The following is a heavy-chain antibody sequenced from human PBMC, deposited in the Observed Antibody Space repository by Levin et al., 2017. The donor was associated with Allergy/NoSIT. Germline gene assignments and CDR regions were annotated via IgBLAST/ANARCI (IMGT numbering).Heavy chain of an antibody. J-gene: IGHJ5*02. V-gene: IGHV4-34*01. Sequence: GSLRLSCAVYGGSFSGYYWSWIRQPPGKGLEWIGEINHSGSTNYNPSLKSRVTISVDTSKNQFSLKLSSVTAADTAVYYCARGEVSGMGNWFDPWGQGTLVTVSS. CDR1: GGSFSGYY. CDR3: ARGEVSGMGNWFDP. CDR2: INHSGST. D-gene: IGHD1-26*01.